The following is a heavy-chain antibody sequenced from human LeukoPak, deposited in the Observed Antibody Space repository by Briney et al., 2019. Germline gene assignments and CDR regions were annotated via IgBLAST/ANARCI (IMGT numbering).Heavy chain of an antibody. CDR3: ARVSNFDDF. J-gene: IGHJ4*02. V-gene: IGHV3-30*03. Sequence: PGGSLRLSCAASGFTFSSFGIHWVRQAPGKGLEWVAAISPDGNIDYYSDSVKGRFTVSRDNSKNMIYLQMNSLRGEDSAVYYCARVSNFDDFWGQGTLVTVSS. CDR1: GFTFSSFG. D-gene: IGHD1-1*01. CDR2: ISPDGNID.